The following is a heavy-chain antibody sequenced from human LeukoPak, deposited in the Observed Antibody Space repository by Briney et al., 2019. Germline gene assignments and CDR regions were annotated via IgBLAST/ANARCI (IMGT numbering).Heavy chain of an antibody. CDR3: ARDNRITIFGVVIKQFDY. V-gene: IGHV1-69*04. J-gene: IGHJ4*02. D-gene: IGHD3-3*01. CDR1: GGTFSSYA. Sequence: SVKVSCKASGGTFSSYAISWVRQAPGQGLEWMGRIIPILGIANYAQKFQGRVTMTRDTSTSTVYMELSSLRSEDTAVYYCARDNRITIFGVVIKQFDYWGQGTLVTVSS. CDR2: IIPILGIA.